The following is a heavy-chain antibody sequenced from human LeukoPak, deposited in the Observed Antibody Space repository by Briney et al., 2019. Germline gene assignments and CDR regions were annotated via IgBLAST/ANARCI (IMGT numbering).Heavy chain of an antibody. CDR1: GFTFSSYS. J-gene: IGHJ6*02. V-gene: IGHV3-21*01. CDR3: AREIRITMVRGVIDGMDV. D-gene: IGHD3-10*01. CDR2: ISSSSSYV. Sequence: GGSLRLSCAASGFTFSSYSMNWVRQALGKGLEWVSSISSSSSYVYYADSVKGRFTISRDNAKNSLYLQMNSLRAEDTAVYYCAREIRITMVRGVIDGMDVWGQGTTVTVSS.